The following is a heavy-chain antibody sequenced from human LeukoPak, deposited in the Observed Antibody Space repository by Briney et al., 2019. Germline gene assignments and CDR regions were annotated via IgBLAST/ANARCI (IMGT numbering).Heavy chain of an antibody. CDR1: GYTLTELS. CDR3: AREGGIAAADEGWFDP. Sequence: RASVKVSCKVSGYTLTELSMHWVRQAPGKGLEWMGGFDPEDGETIYAQKFQGRVTMTEDTSTDTAYMELSSLRSEDTAVYYCAREGGIAAADEGWFDPWGQGTLVTVSS. V-gene: IGHV1-24*01. D-gene: IGHD6-13*01. CDR2: FDPEDGET. J-gene: IGHJ5*02.